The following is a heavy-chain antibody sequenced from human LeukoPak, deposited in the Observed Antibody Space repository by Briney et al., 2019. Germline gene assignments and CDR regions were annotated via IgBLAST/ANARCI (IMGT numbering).Heavy chain of an antibody. CDR2: ISPGDSDT. Sequence: GESLKISCKGSGYTFSSYWIGWVRQMPGKGLEWMGIISPGDSDTRNSPSFEGQVTISADKSLSTAYLQWGSLKASDTAMYYCARRAAVTSGYPYYFDFWGRGTLVTVSS. V-gene: IGHV5-51*01. CDR3: ARRAAVTSGYPYYFDF. D-gene: IGHD4-17*01. CDR1: GYTFSSYW. J-gene: IGHJ4*02.